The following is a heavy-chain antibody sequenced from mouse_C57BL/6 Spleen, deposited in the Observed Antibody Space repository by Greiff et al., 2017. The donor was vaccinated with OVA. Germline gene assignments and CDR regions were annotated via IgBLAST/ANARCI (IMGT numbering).Heavy chain of an antibody. CDR2: IYPGNSDT. V-gene: IGHV1-5*01. Sequence: VHVKQSGTVLARPGASVKMSCKTSGYTFTSYWMHWVKQRPGQGLEWIGAIYPGNSDTSYNQKFKGKAKLTAVTSASTAYMELSSLTNEDSAVYYCTRSNYDYDGAWFAYWGQGTLVTVSA. D-gene: IGHD2-4*01. CDR1: GYTFTSYW. J-gene: IGHJ3*01. CDR3: TRSNYDYDGAWFAY.